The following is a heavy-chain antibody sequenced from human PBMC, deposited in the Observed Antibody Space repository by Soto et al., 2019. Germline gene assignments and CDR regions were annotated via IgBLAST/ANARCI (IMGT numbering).Heavy chain of an antibody. CDR2: MNPINGAT. J-gene: IGHJ6*02. D-gene: IGHD6-13*01. CDR1: GYDFTAYD. V-gene: IGHV1-8*02. Sequence: QVQLVQSGAEVKQSGASVKVSCKASGYDFTAYDINWVRQASGQGLEWMGWMNPINGATGSARRFQGRVSMTRNTATGTAYLELSSLRSDDTAVYYCGRGPSPRAPAGGTPYYYAMDVWCQGTTFTVSS. CDR3: GRGPSPRAPAGGTPYYYAMDV.